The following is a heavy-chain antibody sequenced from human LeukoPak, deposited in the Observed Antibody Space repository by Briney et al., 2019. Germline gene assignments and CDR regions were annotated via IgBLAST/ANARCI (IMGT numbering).Heavy chain of an antibody. J-gene: IGHJ4*02. CDR1: GYSFTTYW. CDR3: ARLRDGDFDY. Sequence: GESLKISCQGSGYSFTTYWIAWVRQMPGKGLDWMGIIYPGDSDTRYSPSFQGQVTISADRSISIAYLQWSSLKASDTAMYYCARLRDGDFDYWGQGSLVTVFS. CDR2: IYPGDSDT. D-gene: IGHD4-17*01. V-gene: IGHV5-51*01.